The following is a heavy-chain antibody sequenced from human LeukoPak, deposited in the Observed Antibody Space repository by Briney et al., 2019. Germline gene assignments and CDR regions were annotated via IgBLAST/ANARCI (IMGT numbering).Heavy chain of an antibody. V-gene: IGHV4-59*01. Sequence: SETLSLTCTASGGSISSYYWSWIRQPPGKGLEWIGYIYHSGSTNYNPSLKSRVTISVDTSKNQFSLKLSSVTAAGTAVYYCARWTWGNFDYWGQGTLVTVSS. J-gene: IGHJ4*02. CDR3: ARWTWGNFDY. CDR2: IYHSGST. CDR1: GGSISSYY. D-gene: IGHD3-16*01.